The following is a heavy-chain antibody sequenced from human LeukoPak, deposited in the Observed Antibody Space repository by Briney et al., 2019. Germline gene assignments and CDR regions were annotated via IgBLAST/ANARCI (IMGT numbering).Heavy chain of an antibody. J-gene: IGHJ6*04. CDR2: IYYSGGT. V-gene: IGHV4-30-4*01. D-gene: IGHD3-10*01. CDR3: ARDRNYYGSGSSGMDV. Sequence: SQTLSLTCTVSGGSISSGDYYWSWIRQPPGKGLEWIGYIYYSGGTYYNPSLKSRVTISVDTSKNQFSLKLSSVTAADTAVYYCARDRNYYGSGSSGMDVWGKGTTVTVSS. CDR1: GGSISSGDYY.